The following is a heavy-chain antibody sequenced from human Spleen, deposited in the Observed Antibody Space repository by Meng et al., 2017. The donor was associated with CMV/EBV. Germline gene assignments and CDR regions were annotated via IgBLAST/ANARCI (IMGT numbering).Heavy chain of an antibody. CDR1: GFTFSSYG. V-gene: IGHV3-7*01. D-gene: IGHD1-26*01. J-gene: IGHJ4*02. CDR2: IKEDGSEK. CDR3: ARAYRAIDY. Sequence: GESLKISCGASGFTFSSYGMHWVRQAPGKGLEWVANIKEDGSEKYYVDSVKGRFTISRDNAKNSLYVQMNSLRGEDTAVYYCARAYRAIDYWGQGTLVTVSS.